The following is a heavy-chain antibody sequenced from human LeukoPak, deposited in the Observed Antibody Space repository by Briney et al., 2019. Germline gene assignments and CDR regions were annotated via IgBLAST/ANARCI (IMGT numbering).Heavy chain of an antibody. J-gene: IGHJ4*02. D-gene: IGHD3-16*02. V-gene: IGHV4-39*07. CDR2: IYYSGST. Sequence: SETLSLTCTVSGGSISSSSYYWGWIRQPPGKGLEWIGSIYYSGSTYYNPSLKSRVTISVDTSKNQFSLKLSSVTAADTAVYYCARIMNDYVWGSYRLFDYWGQGTLVTVSS. CDR3: ARIMNDYVWGSYRLFDY. CDR1: GGSISSSSYY.